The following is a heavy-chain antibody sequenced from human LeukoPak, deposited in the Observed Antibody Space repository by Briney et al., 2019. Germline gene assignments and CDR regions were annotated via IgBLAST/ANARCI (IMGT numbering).Heavy chain of an antibody. J-gene: IGHJ1*01. D-gene: IGHD3-9*01. CDR2: ITPMFGTA. V-gene: IGHV1-69*13. CDR3: ARDSSEFRSLIFH. CDR1: GGTFSSYA. Sequence: SVKVSCKASGGTFSSYAINWVRQAPGQGLEWMGGITPMFGTAKYAQKFQGRVTITADESTSTAYMELSSLRTEDTAVYYCARDSSEFRSLIFHWGQGTLVTVSS.